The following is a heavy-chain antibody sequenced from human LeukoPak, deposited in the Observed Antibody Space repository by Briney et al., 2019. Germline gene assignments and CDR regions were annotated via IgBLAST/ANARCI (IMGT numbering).Heavy chain of an antibody. CDR3: ARTTGYCSSTSCYLASYYFDY. V-gene: IGHV4-4*02. CDR1: GGSISSSNW. J-gene: IGHJ4*02. D-gene: IGHD2-2*01. Sequence: SETLSLTCAVSGGSISSSNWWSWVRQPPGKGLEWIGEIYHSGSTNYNPSLKSRVTISVDTSKNQFSLKLSSVTAADTAVYYCARTTGYCSSTSCYLASYYFDYWGQGTLVTVSS. CDR2: IYHSGST.